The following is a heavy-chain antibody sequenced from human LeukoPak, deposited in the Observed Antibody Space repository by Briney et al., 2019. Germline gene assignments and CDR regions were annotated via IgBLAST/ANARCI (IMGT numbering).Heavy chain of an antibody. J-gene: IGHJ4*02. CDR1: GGSISSGSYY. CDR3: VRHISANTGYFDS. CDR2: IYYSGDS. V-gene: IGHV4-39*01. Sequence: SETLSLTCTVSGGSISSGSYYWGWIRQTPGKGLEWIGSIYYSGDSYYSPSLKSRAAIFVDTSRDQFSLDLSYVTAADSALYYCVRHISANTGYFDSCGQGTLVTVSS.